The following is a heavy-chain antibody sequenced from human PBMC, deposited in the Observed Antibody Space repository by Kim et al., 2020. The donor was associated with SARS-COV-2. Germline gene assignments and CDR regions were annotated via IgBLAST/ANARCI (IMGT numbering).Heavy chain of an antibody. CDR2: ISSNGGST. D-gene: IGHD1-26*01. CDR3: VKDIIAGGGATTVGAFDI. CDR1: GFTFSSYA. Sequence: GGSLRLSCSASGFTFSSYAMHWVRQAPGKGLEYVSAISSNGGSTYYADSVKGRFTISRDNSKNTLYLQMSSLRAEDTAVYYCVKDIIAGGGATTVGAFDIWGQGTMVTVSS. V-gene: IGHV3-64D*06. J-gene: IGHJ3*02.